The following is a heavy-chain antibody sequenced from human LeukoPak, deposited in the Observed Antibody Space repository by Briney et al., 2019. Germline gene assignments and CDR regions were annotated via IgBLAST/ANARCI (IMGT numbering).Heavy chain of an antibody. CDR3: ARGADSSGYYSIFYFDY. V-gene: IGHV4-59*11. Sequence: SETLSLTCTVSGGSISTHYWSWIRQPPGKGLECMGYIYYSGITNYNPSLKSRVTISIDTSKNQFSLKLSSVTAADTAVYYCARGADSSGYYSIFYFDYWGQGTLVTVSS. D-gene: IGHD3-22*01. J-gene: IGHJ4*02. CDR2: IYYSGIT. CDR1: GGSISTHY.